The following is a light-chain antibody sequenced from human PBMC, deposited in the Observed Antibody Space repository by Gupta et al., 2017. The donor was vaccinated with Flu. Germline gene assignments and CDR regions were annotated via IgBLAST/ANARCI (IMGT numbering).Light chain of an antibody. CDR2: YKA. J-gene: IGLJ2*01. CDR3: AVWENSLNGVI. Sequence: NWCHQPPATAPILLIYYKAPRPSGCLYRLSSSTSAASAALAISSLQSEDEAGDYCAVWENSLNGVIFGGGTKLTVL. V-gene: IGLV1-44*01.